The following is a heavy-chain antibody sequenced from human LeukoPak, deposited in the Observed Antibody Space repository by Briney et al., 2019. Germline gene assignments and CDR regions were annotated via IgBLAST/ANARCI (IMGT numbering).Heavy chain of an antibody. Sequence: PSETLSLTCAVSGYSISSGYYWGWIRQPPGKGLEWIGSIYHSGSTYYNPSLKSRVTISVDTSKNQLSLKLSSVTAAGTAMYYCARRELLWFGELIDYWGQGTLVTVSS. CDR2: IYHSGST. D-gene: IGHD3-10*01. V-gene: IGHV4-38-2*01. J-gene: IGHJ4*02. CDR3: ARRELLWFGELIDY. CDR1: GYSISSGYY.